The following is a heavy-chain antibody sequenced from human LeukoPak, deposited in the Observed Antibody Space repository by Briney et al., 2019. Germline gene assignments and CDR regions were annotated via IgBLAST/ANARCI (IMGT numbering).Heavy chain of an antibody. Sequence: PGGSLRLSCAASGFTFSSYAMHWVRQAPGKGLEWVAVISYDGSNKYYADSVKGRFTISRDNSKNTLYLQMNSLRAEDTAVYYCARVRSEQLVRREDFQHWGQGTLVTVSS. J-gene: IGHJ1*01. CDR2: ISYDGSNK. CDR1: GFTFSSYA. D-gene: IGHD6-13*01. CDR3: ARVRSEQLVRREDFQH. V-gene: IGHV3-30-3*01.